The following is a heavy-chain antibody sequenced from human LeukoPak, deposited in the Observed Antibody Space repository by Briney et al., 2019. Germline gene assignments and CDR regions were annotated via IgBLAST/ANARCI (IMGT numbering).Heavy chain of an antibody. D-gene: IGHD3-9*01. CDR3: HTPRATTIPINWFDP. Sequence: ASVKVSCKASGYTFTGYYMHWVRQAPGQGLEWMGWINPNSGGTNYAQKFQGRVTMTRDTSISTAYMELSRLRSDDTAVYYCHTPRATTIPINWFDPWGQGTLVTVSS. J-gene: IGHJ5*02. CDR1: GYTFTGYY. CDR2: INPNSGGT. V-gene: IGHV1-2*02.